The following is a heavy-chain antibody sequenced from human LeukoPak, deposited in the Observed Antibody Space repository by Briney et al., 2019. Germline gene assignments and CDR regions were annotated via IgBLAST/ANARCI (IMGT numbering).Heavy chain of an antibody. CDR1: GYTFSSYG. CDR3: ARDTGFGDYGIDY. V-gene: IGHV1-18*01. J-gene: IGHJ4*02. Sequence: ASVNVSCKASGYTFSSYGISWVRQAPGQGLEWVAWIRVNNGDTNYAQSLQGRVTLTTDTSTSTAYLELRSLRSDDTAMYYCARDTGFGDYGIDYWGQGTLVTVSS. D-gene: IGHD4-17*01. CDR2: IRVNNGDT.